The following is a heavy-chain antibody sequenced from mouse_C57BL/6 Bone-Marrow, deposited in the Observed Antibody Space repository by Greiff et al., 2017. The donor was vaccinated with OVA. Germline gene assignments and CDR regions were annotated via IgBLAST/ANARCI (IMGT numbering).Heavy chain of an antibody. V-gene: IGHV5-16*02. J-gene: IGHJ4*01. D-gene: IGHD2-4*01. CDR3: ASGRDYDNAMDY. CDR2: INYDGSST. Sequence: EVKLMESEGGLVQPGSSMKLSCTASGFTFSDYYLAWVRQVPEKGLEWVANINYDGSSTYYLASLQSRFIISSDKAKNIVYLKVSRLKTEDTAMYYCASGRDYDNAMDYWGQGTSVTVSA. CDR1: GFTFSDYY.